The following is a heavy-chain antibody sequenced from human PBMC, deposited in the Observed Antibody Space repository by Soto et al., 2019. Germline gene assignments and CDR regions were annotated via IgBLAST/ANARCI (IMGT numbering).Heavy chain of an antibody. CDR3: ARVWGGAFDF. CDR2: IYYSGST. V-gene: IGHV4-39*07. Sequence: SETLSLTCTVSGGSISSSSYYWGWIRQPPGKGLEWIGSIYYSGSTNYNPSLKSRVTISVDTSKNQFSLKLRSVTVADTAVYYCARVWGGAFDFWGQGTMVTVSS. D-gene: IGHD3-10*01. CDR1: GGSISSSSYY. J-gene: IGHJ3*01.